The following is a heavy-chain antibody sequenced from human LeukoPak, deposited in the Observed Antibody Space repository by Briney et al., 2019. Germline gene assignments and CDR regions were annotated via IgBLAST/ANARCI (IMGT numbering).Heavy chain of an antibody. D-gene: IGHD2-21*02. J-gene: IGHJ4*02. V-gene: IGHV3-30*18. Sequence: GGSLRLSCAASGFTFSSYGMPWVRQAPGKGLEWVAVISYDGSNKYYADSVKGRFTISRDNSKNTLYLQMNSLRAEDTAVYYCAKCHEGDWYYFDYWGQGTLVTVSS. CDR1: GFTFSSYG. CDR3: AKCHEGDWYYFDY. CDR2: ISYDGSNK.